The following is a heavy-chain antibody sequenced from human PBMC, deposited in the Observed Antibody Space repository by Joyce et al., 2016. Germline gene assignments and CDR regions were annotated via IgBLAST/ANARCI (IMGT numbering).Heavy chain of an antibody. J-gene: IGHJ3*02. CDR3: AIKRAVAGALDI. V-gene: IGHV4-31*03. Sequence: QVQLQESGPGLVKPSQTLSLTCSVSGDSISSGRYYWNWIRQHPGKGLEGIGYIHYSGVSYQSPSLKSRATISVDTSKNQFSLKMNSVTPADTAVYYCAIKRAVAGALDIWGQGTMVIVSS. CDR1: GDSISSGRYY. CDR2: IHYSGVS. D-gene: IGHD6-19*01.